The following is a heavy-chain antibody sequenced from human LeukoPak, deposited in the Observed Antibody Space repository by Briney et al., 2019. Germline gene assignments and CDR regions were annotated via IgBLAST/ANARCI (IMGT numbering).Heavy chain of an antibody. J-gene: IGHJ3*02. D-gene: IGHD6-6*01. CDR2: INTNTGNP. CDR3: ARDPNSSSSPRDAFDI. Sequence: ASVKVSCKASGYTFTSYAMNWVRQAPGQGLEWMGWINTNTGNPTYAQGSTGRFVFSLDTSVSTAYLQISSLKAEDTAVYYCARDPNSSSSPRDAFDIWGQGTMVTVSS. CDR1: GYTFTSYA. V-gene: IGHV7-4-1*02.